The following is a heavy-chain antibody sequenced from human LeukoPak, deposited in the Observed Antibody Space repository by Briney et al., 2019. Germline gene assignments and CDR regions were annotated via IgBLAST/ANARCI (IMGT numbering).Heavy chain of an antibody. CDR1: GFTFSRYA. D-gene: IGHD6-13*01. CDR2: ISSSSSTI. V-gene: IGHV3-48*04. CDR3: ARVGEQLN. J-gene: IGHJ4*02. Sequence: GGSLRLSCAASGFTFSRYALHWVRQAPGKGLEWVSYISSSSSTIYYADSVKGRFTISRDNAKNSLYLQMNSLRAEDTAVYYCARVGEQLNWGQGTLVTVSS.